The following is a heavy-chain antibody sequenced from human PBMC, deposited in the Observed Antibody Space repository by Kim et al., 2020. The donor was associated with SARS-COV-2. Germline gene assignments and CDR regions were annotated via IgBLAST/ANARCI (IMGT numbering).Heavy chain of an antibody. J-gene: IGHJ4*02. Sequence: ASVKVSCKASGFTFTDTYIYWVRQAPGQGLEWTGWINPNSGGTKFAQKFQGRVTMTRDTSITTAYLELSSLRSDDTAVYYCVRGVTTSGYWGQGTLVTVSS. D-gene: IGHD1-1*01. CDR2: INPNSGGT. CDR3: VRGVTTSGY. V-gene: IGHV1-2*02. CDR1: GFTFTDTY.